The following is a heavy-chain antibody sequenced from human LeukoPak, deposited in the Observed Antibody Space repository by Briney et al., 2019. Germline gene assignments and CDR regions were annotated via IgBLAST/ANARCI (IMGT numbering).Heavy chain of an antibody. J-gene: IGHJ4*02. V-gene: IGHV1-18*01. D-gene: IGHD2-2*01. CDR2: ISAYNGNR. CDR1: GYTFRNYG. Sequence: ASVKASCKASGYTFRNYGISWVRQAPGQGLEWMGWISAYNGNRDYAQNMQGRVTMTTDTSTSTAYMELRSLRSEDTAVYYCARGLRYCSSTSCSYYFDYWGQGTLVTVSS. CDR3: ARGLRYCSSTSCSYYFDY.